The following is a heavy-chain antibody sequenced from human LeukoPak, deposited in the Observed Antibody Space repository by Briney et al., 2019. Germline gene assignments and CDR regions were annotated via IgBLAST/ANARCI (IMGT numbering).Heavy chain of an antibody. CDR1: GFTFSSYA. CDR3: AKVRDLDTVLGRFDN. V-gene: IGHV3-23*01. Sequence: GGSLRLSCAASGFTFSSYAMSWVRQAPGKGLERVSVISGNGGRTYYADSVKGRFTISRDNSKNTLYLQMNSLRAEDTAVYYCAKVRDLDTVLGRFDNWGQGTLVTVSS. CDR2: ISGNGGRT. D-gene: IGHD5-18*01. J-gene: IGHJ5*02.